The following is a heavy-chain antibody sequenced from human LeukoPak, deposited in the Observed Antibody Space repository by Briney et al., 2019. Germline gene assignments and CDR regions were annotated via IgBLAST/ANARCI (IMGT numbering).Heavy chain of an antibody. V-gene: IGHV3-30*18. Sequence: GGSLRLSCAASGFAFSSYGMHWVRQAPGKGLEWVAVISYDGSNKYYADSEKGRFTISRDNSKNTLYLQMNSLRAEDTAVYYCAKQIQLWLPSFDYWGQGTLVTVSS. D-gene: IGHD5-18*01. J-gene: IGHJ4*02. CDR3: AKQIQLWLPSFDY. CDR2: ISYDGSNK. CDR1: GFAFSSYG.